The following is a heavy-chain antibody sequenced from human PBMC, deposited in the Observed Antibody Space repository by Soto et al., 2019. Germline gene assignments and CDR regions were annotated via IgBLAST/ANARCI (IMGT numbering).Heavy chain of an antibody. CDR1: GGSISSGGYY. Sequence: SETLSLTCTVSGGSISSGGYYWSWIRQHPGKGLEWIGYIYYSGSTYYNPSLKSRVTISVDTSKNQFSLKLSSVTAADTAVYYCASNIVVVPAALKYYYYGRDVWGKGTKVTVPS. CDR2: IYYSGST. D-gene: IGHD2-2*01. CDR3: ASNIVVVPAALKYYYYGRDV. V-gene: IGHV4-31*03. J-gene: IGHJ6*04.